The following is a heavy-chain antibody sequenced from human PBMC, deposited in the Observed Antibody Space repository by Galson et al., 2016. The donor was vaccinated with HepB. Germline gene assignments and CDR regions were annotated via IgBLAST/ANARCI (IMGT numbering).Heavy chain of an antibody. CDR3: ARQIGGRGYFDY. CDR1: GFTVSNNW. Sequence: SLRLSCAASGFTVSNNWMHWVRQAPGKGLMWVSRIHSDGSITNYADSVKGRFTISTDNAKNTVYLQMNSLRAEDTAVYYCARQIGGRGYFDYWGQGTLVTVSS. CDR2: IHSDGSIT. D-gene: IGHD2-15*01. J-gene: IGHJ4*02. V-gene: IGHV3-74*01.